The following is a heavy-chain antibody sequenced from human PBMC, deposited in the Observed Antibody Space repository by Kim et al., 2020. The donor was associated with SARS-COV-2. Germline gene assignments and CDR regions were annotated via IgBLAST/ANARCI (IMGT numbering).Heavy chain of an antibody. J-gene: IGHJ4*02. V-gene: IGHV4-39*01. CDR3: ARYSSSWYSAFDY. Sequence: PTLTSGVTISGDTPKNQFAMKLSSVAAADTAVYYCARYSSSWYSAFDYWGQGTLVTVSS. D-gene: IGHD6-13*01.